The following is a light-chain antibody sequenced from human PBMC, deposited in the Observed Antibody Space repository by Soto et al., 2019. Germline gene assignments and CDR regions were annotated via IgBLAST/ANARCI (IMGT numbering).Light chain of an antibody. CDR1: QSISSW. J-gene: IGKJ1*01. CDR2: DAS. Sequence: DIQMTPSPSTLSASVGDRVTITCRASQSISSWLAWYQQKPGKAPKLLIYDASSLESGVPSRFSGSGSGTEFTLTISSLQPDDFATYYCQQYNSYSPWTFGQETKVDIK. CDR3: QQYNSYSPWT. V-gene: IGKV1-5*01.